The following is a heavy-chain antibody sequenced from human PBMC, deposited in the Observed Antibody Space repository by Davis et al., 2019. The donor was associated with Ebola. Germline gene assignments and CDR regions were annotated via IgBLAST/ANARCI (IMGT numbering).Heavy chain of an antibody. Sequence: MPSETLSLTCAVSGDSISSSNWWSWVRQPPGKGLEWIGEISQSGSTNYNPSLKSRLTISVDTSKNQFSLKLNSVTAADTAVYYCARGGPRYYGSGTYYPNWGQGALVTVSS. CDR3: ARGGPRYYGSGTYYPN. CDR1: GDSISSSNW. V-gene: IGHV4-4*02. CDR2: ISQSGST. J-gene: IGHJ4*02. D-gene: IGHD3-10*01.